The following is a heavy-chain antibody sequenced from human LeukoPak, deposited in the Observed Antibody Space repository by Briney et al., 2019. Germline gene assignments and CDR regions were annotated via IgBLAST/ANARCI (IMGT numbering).Heavy chain of an antibody. Sequence: KPSETLSLTCAVYGGSFSGYYWSWIRQPPGKGLEWIGEINHSGSTNYNASLKSRVTISVDTSKIQFSLKLSSVTAADTAVYYCARRINPFDYWGQGTLVTVSS. D-gene: IGHD1-14*01. CDR3: ARRINPFDY. CDR1: GGSFSGYY. CDR2: INHSGST. J-gene: IGHJ4*02. V-gene: IGHV4-34*01.